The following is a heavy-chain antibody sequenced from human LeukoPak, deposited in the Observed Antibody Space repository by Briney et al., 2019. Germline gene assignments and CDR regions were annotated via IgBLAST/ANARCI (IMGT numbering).Heavy chain of an antibody. CDR3: AREEAWMVNVGLMDV. J-gene: IGHJ6*04. CDR1: GFTFSSYA. CDR2: ISGSGGST. Sequence: TGGSLRLSCAASGFTFSSYAMSWVRQAPGKGLEWVSAISGSGGSTYYADSVKGRSTISRDNAKNSLYLQMNSLRAEDTAVYYCAREEAWMVNVGLMDVWGKGTTVTVSS. V-gene: IGHV3-23*01. D-gene: IGHD6-19*01.